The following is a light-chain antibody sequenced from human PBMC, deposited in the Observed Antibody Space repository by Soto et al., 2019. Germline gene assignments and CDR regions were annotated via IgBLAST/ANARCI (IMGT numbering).Light chain of an antibody. CDR3: QVRDVWPS. V-gene: IGKV3-11*01. CDR2: DAS. CDR1: QSVSTS. Sequence: IGFTQSPATLSLSPGERASLSCRASQSVSTSLALYQHKPGQAPRLFIYDASKRAPGIPARFSGSGSGTGFTLTISSLEPEDFAVYYCQVRDVWPSFGQGTKVDIK. J-gene: IGKJ1*01.